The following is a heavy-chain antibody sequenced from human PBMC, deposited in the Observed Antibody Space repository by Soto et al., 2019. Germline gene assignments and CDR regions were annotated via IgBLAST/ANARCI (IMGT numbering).Heavy chain of an antibody. CDR3: ARVVAVAGTWFDP. J-gene: IGHJ5*02. D-gene: IGHD6-19*01. CDR2: INAGNGNT. CDR1: GYTFTSYA. V-gene: IGHV1-3*01. Sequence: QVQLVQSGAEVKKPGASVKVSCKASGYTFTSYAMHWVRQAPGQRLEWMGWINAGNGNTKYSQKFRGRVTITRDTSASTAYMELSSLRSEDTAVYYCARVVAVAGTWFDPWGQGTLVTVSS.